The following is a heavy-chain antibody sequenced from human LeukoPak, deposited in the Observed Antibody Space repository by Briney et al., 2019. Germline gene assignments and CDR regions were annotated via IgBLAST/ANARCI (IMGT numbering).Heavy chain of an antibody. CDR2: IYTSGST. CDR3: ARSVRRGFDP. CDR1: GGSFSGYY. Sequence: SETLSLTCAVYGGSFSGYYWSWIRQPPGKGLEWIGRIYTSGSTNYNPSLKSRVTMSVDTSKNQFSLKLSSVTAADTAVYYCARSVRRGFDPWGQGTLVTVSS. J-gene: IGHJ5*02. V-gene: IGHV4-59*10.